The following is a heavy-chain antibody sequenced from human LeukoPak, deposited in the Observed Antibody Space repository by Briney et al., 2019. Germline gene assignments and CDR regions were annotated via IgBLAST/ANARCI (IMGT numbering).Heavy chain of an antibody. Sequence: SETLSLTCTVSGVSISSYYWSWIRQPPGKGLEWIGYVYYTGSSNYNPSPKSRVTISVDTSKSQFSLKLRSVTAADTAVYYCAREMYGDYVPNTLDIWGQGAMVTVSS. V-gene: IGHV4-59*01. CDR3: AREMYGDYVPNTLDI. CDR1: GVSISSYY. CDR2: VYYTGSS. J-gene: IGHJ3*02. D-gene: IGHD4-17*01.